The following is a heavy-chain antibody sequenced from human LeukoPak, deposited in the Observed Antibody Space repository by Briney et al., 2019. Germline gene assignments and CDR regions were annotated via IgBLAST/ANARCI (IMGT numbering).Heavy chain of an antibody. CDR2: IRSKAYGGTT. Sequence: GGSLRLSCAASGFTFSSYGMHWVRQAPGKGLEWVGFIRSKAYGGTTEYAASVKGRFTISRDDSKSIAYLQMNSLKTEDTAVYYCTKPPYGDYDPFDYWGQGTLVTVSS. D-gene: IGHD4-17*01. CDR3: TKPPYGDYDPFDY. CDR1: GFTFSSYG. J-gene: IGHJ4*02. V-gene: IGHV3-49*04.